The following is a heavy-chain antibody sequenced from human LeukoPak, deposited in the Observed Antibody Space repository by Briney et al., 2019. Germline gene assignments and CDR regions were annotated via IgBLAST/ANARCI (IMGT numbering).Heavy chain of an antibody. D-gene: IGHD2-2*03. Sequence: GGSLRLSCAASGFTFSIYSMNWVRQAPGKGLEWVSCISSGGTNIYYADSVRGRFTIPRDNAKNSLYLQMNSLRAEDTAVYYCARVGGYCSSVSNCYGDYWGQGTLVTVSS. CDR3: ARVGGYCSSVSNCYGDY. CDR2: ISSGGTNI. V-gene: IGHV3-21*01. J-gene: IGHJ4*02. CDR1: GFTFSIYS.